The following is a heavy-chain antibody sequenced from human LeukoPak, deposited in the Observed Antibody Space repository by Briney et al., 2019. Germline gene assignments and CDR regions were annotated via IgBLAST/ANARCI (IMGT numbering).Heavy chain of an antibody. J-gene: IGHJ3*02. Sequence: RSSETLSLPCTVSGDSISSYYWSWIRQPPGKGLEWIGCIYYSGNTNYNPSLKSRVTISIDTSKNQFSLKLSSVTAAGTAVYYCARDYAFDIWGQGTMVTVSS. CDR1: GDSISSYY. CDR2: IYYSGNT. V-gene: IGHV4-59*01. CDR3: ARDYAFDI.